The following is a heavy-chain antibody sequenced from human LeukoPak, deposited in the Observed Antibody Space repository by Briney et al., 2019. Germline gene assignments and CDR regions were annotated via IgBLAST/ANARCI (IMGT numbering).Heavy chain of an antibody. D-gene: IGHD6-13*01. CDR1: GYTFTSYG. J-gene: IGHJ6*02. CDR2: ISAHNGNI. CDR3: ARAGMADFSADYYYGMDV. V-gene: IGHV1-18*01. Sequence: ASVKVSCKASGYTFTSYGISWLRQAPGQGLEWLGWISAHNGNINYAQKLQGRVTMTTDTSTSTAYMELRSLRSDDTAVYYCARAGMADFSADYYYGMDVWGQGTTVTVSS.